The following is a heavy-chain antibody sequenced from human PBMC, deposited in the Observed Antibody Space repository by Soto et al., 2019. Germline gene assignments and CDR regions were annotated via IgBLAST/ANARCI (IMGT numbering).Heavy chain of an antibody. J-gene: IGHJ4*02. CDR2: ISGSGGST. Sequence: GGSLRLSCAASGFTFSSYAMSWVRQAPGKGLEWVSAISGSGGSTYYADSVKGRFTISRDNSKNTLYLQMNSLRAEDTAVYYCAKDPRFDIVATIDDYWGQGTLVTVSS. D-gene: IGHD5-12*01. CDR3: AKDPRFDIVATIDDY. CDR1: GFTFSSYA. V-gene: IGHV3-23*01.